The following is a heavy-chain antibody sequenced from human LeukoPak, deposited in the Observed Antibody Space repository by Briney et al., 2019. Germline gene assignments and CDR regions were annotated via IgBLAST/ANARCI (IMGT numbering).Heavy chain of an antibody. CDR1: GFPFSSYG. J-gene: IGHJ5*02. CDR2: IRYDGSNK. D-gene: IGHD4-11*01. CDR3: AKDRYSNYVFDP. V-gene: IGHV3-30*02. Sequence: PGGSLRLSCAASGFPFSSYGMHWVRQAPGKGLEWVAFIRYDGSNKYYADSVKGRFTISRDNSKNTLYLQMNSLRAEDTAVYYCAKDRYSNYVFDPWGQGTLVTVSS.